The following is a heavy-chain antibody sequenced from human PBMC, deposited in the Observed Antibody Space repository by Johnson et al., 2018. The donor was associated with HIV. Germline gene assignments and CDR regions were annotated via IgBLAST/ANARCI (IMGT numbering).Heavy chain of an antibody. J-gene: IGHJ3*01. CDR2: TRNKANSYTT. Sequence: VQLVESGGGLVQPGGSLRLSCAASGFTFSDHYMDWVRQAPGQGLEWVGRTRNKANSYTTEYAASVKGRFTISSDDSKNSMYLHMNSLRAEDTAVYYCAKAMYYFKSGNHFDACHVWGQGTLDTVSS. D-gene: IGHD1-14*01. CDR3: AKAMYYFKSGNHFDACHV. V-gene: IGHV3-72*01. CDR1: GFTFSDHY.